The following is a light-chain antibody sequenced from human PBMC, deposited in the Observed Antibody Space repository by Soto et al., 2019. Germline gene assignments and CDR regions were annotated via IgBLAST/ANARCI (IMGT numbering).Light chain of an antibody. Sequence: DIQMTQSPPTLSASIGDRVNITCRASQSISSWLAWYQQKPGKAPKLLIYKASTLKSGVPSRFSGSGSGTEFTLTISSLQPDDVATYYCQHYNSYSEALGQGTKVDIK. CDR2: KAS. V-gene: IGKV1-5*03. CDR1: QSISSW. CDR3: QHYNSYSEA. J-gene: IGKJ1*01.